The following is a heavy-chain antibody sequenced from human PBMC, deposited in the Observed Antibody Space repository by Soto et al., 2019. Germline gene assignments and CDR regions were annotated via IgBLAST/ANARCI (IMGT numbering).Heavy chain of an antibody. Sequence: QVQLVQSGAEVKKPGSSVKVSCKASGGTFSSYAISWVRQAPGQGLEWMGGIIPIFGTANYAQKFQGRVTITADESTSIAYMELSSLRSEDTAVYYCARADPTLYCSGGSCPNWFDPWGQGTLVTVSS. CDR3: ARADPTLYCSGGSCPNWFDP. CDR2: IIPIFGTA. D-gene: IGHD2-15*01. CDR1: GGTFSSYA. V-gene: IGHV1-69*01. J-gene: IGHJ5*02.